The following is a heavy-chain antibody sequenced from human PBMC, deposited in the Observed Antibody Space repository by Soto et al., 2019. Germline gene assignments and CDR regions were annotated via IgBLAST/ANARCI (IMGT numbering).Heavy chain of an antibody. CDR2: INSDGSST. CDR1: GFTFSSYW. CDR3: ARDRYYYDSSGYFTRAY. Sequence: EVQLVESGGGLVQPGGSLRLSCAASGFTFSSYWMHWVRQAPGKGLVWVSRINSDGSSTSYADSVKGRFTISRDNAKNTLYVQMNSLRAEDTAVYYCARDRYYYDSSGYFTRAYWGQGTLVTVSS. D-gene: IGHD3-22*01. V-gene: IGHV3-74*01. J-gene: IGHJ4*02.